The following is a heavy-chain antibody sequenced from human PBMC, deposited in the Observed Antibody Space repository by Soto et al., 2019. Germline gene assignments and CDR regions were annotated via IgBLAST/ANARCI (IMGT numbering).Heavy chain of an antibody. J-gene: IGHJ4*02. CDR1: GDIFSRST. V-gene: IGHV1-69*02. CDR3: ATSYGSGSAHFDS. CDR2: IIPMLGMS. Sequence: QVQLVQSGTEVTKPGSSVTVSCTASGDIFSRSTLSWVRQAPGQRLERMGRIIPMLGMSNSALKFQGRLTXXXDXXTNKVYMHLNSLRSDDTAVYYCATSYGSGSAHFDSWGQGTLVTVSS. D-gene: IGHD3-10*01.